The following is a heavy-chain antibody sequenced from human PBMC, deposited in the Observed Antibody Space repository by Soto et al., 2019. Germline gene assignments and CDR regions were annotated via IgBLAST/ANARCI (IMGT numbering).Heavy chain of an antibody. CDR3: ARAAERQQLVPAYYYYGMDV. CDR1: GYTFTGYY. CDR2: INPNSGGT. D-gene: IGHD6-13*01. Sequence: ASVKVSCKVSGYTFTGYYMHWVRQAPGQGLEWMGWINPNSGGTNYAQKFQGRVTMTRDTSISTAYMELSRLRSDDTAVYYCARAAERQQLVPAYYYYGMDVWGQGTTVTVSS. V-gene: IGHV1-2*02. J-gene: IGHJ6*02.